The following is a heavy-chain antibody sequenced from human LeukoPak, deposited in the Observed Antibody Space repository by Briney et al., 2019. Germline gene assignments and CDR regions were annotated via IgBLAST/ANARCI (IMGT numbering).Heavy chain of an antibody. D-gene: IGHD2-2*01. V-gene: IGHV1-69*04. J-gene: IGHJ5*02. CDR1: GGTFIRNA. Sequence: SVKVSYKASGGTFIRNAISWVRQAPGQGLEWMGRIIPILDTANYAQKFQGRVTITADKSTNTAYMELSSLRSEDTAVYYCARGGVPGLTYFDPWGQGTLVTVSS. CDR2: IIPILDTA. CDR3: ARGGVPGLTYFDP.